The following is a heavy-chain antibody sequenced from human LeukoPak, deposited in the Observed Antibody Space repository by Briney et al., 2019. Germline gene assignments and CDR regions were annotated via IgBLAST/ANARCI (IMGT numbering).Heavy chain of an antibody. V-gene: IGHV4-30-4*01. CDR2: VSHSGST. CDR3: TRGASTVVVVVAARNFDC. D-gene: IGHD2-15*01. CDR1: GGSISSGDYY. J-gene: IGHJ4*02. Sequence: PSQTLSLTCTVSGGSISSGDYYWSCLRQPPGQGLVWVVEVSHSGSTNYNPSLKSRVSRSVDTSKNQFSLKLSSVTAADTAVYYCTRGASTVVVVVAARNFDCWGQGTLSPSPQ.